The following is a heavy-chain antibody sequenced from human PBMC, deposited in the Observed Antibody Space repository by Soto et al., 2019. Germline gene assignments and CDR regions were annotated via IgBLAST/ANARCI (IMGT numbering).Heavy chain of an antibody. D-gene: IGHD2-15*01. J-gene: IGHJ5*02. V-gene: IGHV3-21*01. Sequence: GGSLRLSCAASGFTFSDYTMNWVRQAPGKGLEWVSSISSISSHIFYADSVKGRFTISRDNAKNSLYLQMNSLGAEDTAVYYCARARGGPFDPWGQGTLVTVSS. CDR2: ISSISSHI. CDR1: GFTFSDYT. CDR3: ARARGGPFDP.